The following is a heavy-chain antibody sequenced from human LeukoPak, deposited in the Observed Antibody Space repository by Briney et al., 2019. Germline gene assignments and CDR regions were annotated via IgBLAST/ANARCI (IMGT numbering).Heavy chain of an antibody. D-gene: IGHD3-3*01. CDR3: ARDKNRVTIFAVAVDY. CDR2: ISGSGGST. CDR1: GFTFSSYA. V-gene: IGHV3-23*01. J-gene: IGHJ4*02. Sequence: GGSLRLSCAASGFTFSSYAMSWVRQAPGKGLEWASGISGSGGSTNYADSVKGRFTISRDNSKNTLYLQMNSLRAEDTAVYYCARDKNRVTIFAVAVDYWGQGTLVTVSS.